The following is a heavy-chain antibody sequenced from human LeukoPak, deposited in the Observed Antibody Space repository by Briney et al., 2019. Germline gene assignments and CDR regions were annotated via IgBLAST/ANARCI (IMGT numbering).Heavy chain of an antibody. CDR1: GGSISSYF. V-gene: IGHV4-59*01. Sequence: SETLSLTCTVSGGSISSYFWSWIRQPSGKGLEWIGYVYYSGSTNYNPSLKSRVTISADTSKKQFSLKLSSATAADTAVYYCARVLDLSKRGLDAFDIWGQGTMVTVSS. J-gene: IGHJ3*02. D-gene: IGHD3-16*01. CDR3: ARVLDLSKRGLDAFDI. CDR2: VYYSGST.